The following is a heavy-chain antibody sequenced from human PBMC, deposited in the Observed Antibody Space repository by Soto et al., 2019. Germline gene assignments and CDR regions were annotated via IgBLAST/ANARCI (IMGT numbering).Heavy chain of an antibody. J-gene: IGHJ3*02. D-gene: IGHD3-22*01. CDR1: GFTFSSYA. Sequence: GGSLRLSCAASGFTFSSYAMHWVRQAPGKGLEWVAVISYDGSNKYYADSVKGRFTISRDNSKNTLYLQMNSLRAEDTAVYYCARPSYYYDSSAPNRRYDAFDIWGQGTMVTVSS. CDR3: ARPSYYYDSSAPNRRYDAFDI. V-gene: IGHV3-30-3*01. CDR2: ISYDGSNK.